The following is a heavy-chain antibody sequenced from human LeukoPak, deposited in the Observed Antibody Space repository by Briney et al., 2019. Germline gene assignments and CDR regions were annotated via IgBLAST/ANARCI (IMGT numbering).Heavy chain of an antibody. D-gene: IGHD2-15*01. V-gene: IGHV4-34*01. J-gene: IGHJ6*04. CDR1: GGSFSGYY. CDR2: INHSGST. Sequence: SETLSLTCAVYGGSFSGYYWSWIRQPPGKGLERIGEINHSGSTNYNPSLKSRVTISVDTSKNQFSLKLSSVTAADTAVYYCARVVGYCSGGSCYPLPYYYYGMDVWGKGTTVTVSS. CDR3: ARVVGYCSGGSCYPLPYYYYGMDV.